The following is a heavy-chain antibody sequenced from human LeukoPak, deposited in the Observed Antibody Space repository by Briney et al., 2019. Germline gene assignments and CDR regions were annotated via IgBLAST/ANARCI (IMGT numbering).Heavy chain of an antibody. J-gene: IGHJ4*02. CDR2: IWYDGSNK. Sequence: GGSLRLSCAASGFTFSSYGMHWVRQAPGKGLEWVAVIWYDGSNKYYADSVKGRFTISRDNSKNTLYLQMNSLRAEDTAVYYCARAHPGGYYDSSGSYDYWGQGTLVTVSS. D-gene: IGHD3-22*01. CDR3: ARAHPGGYYDSSGSYDY. CDR1: GFTFSSYG. V-gene: IGHV3-33*01.